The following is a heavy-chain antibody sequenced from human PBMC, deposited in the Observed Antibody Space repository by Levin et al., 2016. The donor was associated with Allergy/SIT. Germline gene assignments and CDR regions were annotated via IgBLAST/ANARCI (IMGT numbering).Heavy chain of an antibody. CDR3: ASGRDWDFDS. D-gene: IGHD2-21*01. CDR2: IYPGDSDT. V-gene: IGHV5-51*01. Sequence: VRQMPGKGLEWMGIIYPGDSDTRYSPSFQGQVTISADKSVSIAYLQWSSLKASDTAMYYCASGRDWDFDSWGQGTLVTVSS. J-gene: IGHJ4*02.